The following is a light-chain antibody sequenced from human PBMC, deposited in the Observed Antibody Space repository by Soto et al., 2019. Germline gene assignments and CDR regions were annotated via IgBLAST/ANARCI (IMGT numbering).Light chain of an antibody. J-gene: IGLJ2*01. CDR3: QSYHRSRSGSF. CDR2: GNS. Sequence: QSVLTQPPSVSGAPGQRVTISCTGNSSNIGAGYDVHWYQQLPGKAPKLLIFGNSHRPSGVPDRFFGSKSGTSASLAITGLQAEDEADYYRQSYHRSRSGSFFGGGTTLP. V-gene: IGLV1-40*01. CDR1: SSNIGAGYD.